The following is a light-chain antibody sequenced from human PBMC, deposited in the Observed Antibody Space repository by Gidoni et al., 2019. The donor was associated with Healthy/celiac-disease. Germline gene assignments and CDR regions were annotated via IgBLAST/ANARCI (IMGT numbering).Light chain of an antibody. J-gene: IGLJ3*02. CDR1: SSDVGGYNY. CDR2: EVS. V-gene: IGLV2-14*01. Sequence: QPALTQPASVSGSPGQSITISCTGTSSDVGGYNYVSSYQQHPGKAPKLMISEVSTRPSGVSTRFSGSKSGNTASLTISVLQAEDEADYYCSSYTSSSTWVFGGGTKLTVL. CDR3: SSYTSSSTWV.